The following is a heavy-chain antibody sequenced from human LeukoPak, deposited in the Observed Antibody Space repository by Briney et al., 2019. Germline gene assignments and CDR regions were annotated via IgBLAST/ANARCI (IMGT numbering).Heavy chain of an antibody. J-gene: IGHJ4*02. D-gene: IGHD3-16*01. CDR1: GITFSSYA. Sequence: GGFLRPSFAAPGITFSSYAMHWGRKGPGKGLEGGAVITYDGSNKYYADPVKGRFTISRDNSKNTLYLQMNSLRDGDAAVYYCARDGVYVWGSYSHHYFDYWGQGTLVTVSS. V-gene: IGHV3-30*04. CDR3: ARDGVYVWGSYSHHYFDY. CDR2: ITYDGSNK.